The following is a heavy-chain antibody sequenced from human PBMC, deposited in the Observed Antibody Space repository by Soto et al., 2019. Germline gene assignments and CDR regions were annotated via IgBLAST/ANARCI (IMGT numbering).Heavy chain of an antibody. D-gene: IGHD2-21*01. V-gene: IGHV4-59*11. CDR2: IYYRGST. CDR1: GASITSHY. J-gene: IGHJ4*02. Sequence: SETLSLTCTVSGASITSHYWSWIRQPPGKGLEWIGHIYYRGSTNYNPPLKSRVTMSADTSKNQFSLKLSSVTAADTAVFYCAREDQIVGSLDYWGQGILVTVSS. CDR3: AREDQIVGSLDY.